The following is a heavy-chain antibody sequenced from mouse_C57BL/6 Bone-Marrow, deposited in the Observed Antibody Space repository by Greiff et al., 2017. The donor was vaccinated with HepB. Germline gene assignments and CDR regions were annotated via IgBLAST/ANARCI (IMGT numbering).Heavy chain of an antibody. V-gene: IGHV5-12*01. CDR3: ARRITTVVATDYYAMDY. D-gene: IGHD1-1*01. CDR2: ISNGGGST. CDR1: GFTFSDYY. Sequence: DVMLVESGGGLVQPGGSLKLSCAASGFTFSDYYMYWVRQTPEKRLEWVAYISNGGGSTYYPDTVKGRFTISRDNAKNTLYLQMSRLKSEDTAMYYCARRITTVVATDYYAMDYWGQGTSVTVSS. J-gene: IGHJ4*01.